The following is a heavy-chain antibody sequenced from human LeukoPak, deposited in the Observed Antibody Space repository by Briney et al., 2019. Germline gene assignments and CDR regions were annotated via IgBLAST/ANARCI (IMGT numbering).Heavy chain of an antibody. D-gene: IGHD5-24*01. V-gene: IGHV4-61*02. J-gene: IGHJ4*02. CDR1: GGSISSGSYY. CDR2: IYTSGST. CDR3: ARQPRMATFDY. Sequence: SQTLSLTCTVSGGSISSGSYYWSWIRQPAGKGLEWIGRIYTSGSTNYNLSLKSRVTISVDTSKNQFSLKLSSVTAADTAVYYCARQPRMATFDYWGQGTLVTVSS.